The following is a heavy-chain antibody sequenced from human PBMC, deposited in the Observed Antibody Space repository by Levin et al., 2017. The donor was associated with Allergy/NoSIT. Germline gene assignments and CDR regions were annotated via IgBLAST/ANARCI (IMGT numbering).Heavy chain of an antibody. D-gene: IGHD6-13*01. CDR3: GGSSSWYVVDY. CDR1: GFTFSSYA. V-gene: IGHV3-30-3*01. CDR2: ISYDGSNK. J-gene: IGHJ4*02. Sequence: PGGSLRLSCAASGFTFSSYAMHWVRQAPGKGLEWVAVISYDGSNKYYADSVKGRFTISRDNPKNTLYLQMISLRAEDTAVYYCGGSSSWYVVDYWGQGTLVTVSS.